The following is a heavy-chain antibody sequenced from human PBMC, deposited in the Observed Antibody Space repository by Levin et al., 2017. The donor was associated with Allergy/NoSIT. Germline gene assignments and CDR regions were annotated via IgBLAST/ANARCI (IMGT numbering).Heavy chain of an antibody. CDR1: GGSISSYY. D-gene: IGHD1-26*01. CDR3: ARHVWRRSGSYDY. V-gene: IGHV4-59*08. CDR2: IYYSGST. Sequence: SQTLSLTCTVSGGSISSYYWSWIRQPPGKGLEWIGYIYYSGSTNYNPSLKSRVTISVDTSKNQFSLKLSSVTAADTAVYYCARHVWRRSGSYDYWGQGTLVTVSS. J-gene: IGHJ4*02.